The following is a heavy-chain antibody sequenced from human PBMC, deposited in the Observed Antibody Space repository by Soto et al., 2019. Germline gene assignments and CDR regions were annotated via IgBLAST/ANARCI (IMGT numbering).Heavy chain of an antibody. D-gene: IGHD3-10*01. J-gene: IGHJ3*01. Sequence: EVQVLESGGGLVQPGGSLRLSCAASGFSFSVYAMSWVRQAPGKGLEWVSAIATYTYYADSVKGRFAISRDNSKNTVYLQMDSLRAEDTAIYYCAKRVRSGTEGRAFDVWGRGTMVTVCS. CDR3: AKRVRSGTEGRAFDV. V-gene: IGHV3-23*01. CDR1: GFSFSVYA. CDR2: IATYT.